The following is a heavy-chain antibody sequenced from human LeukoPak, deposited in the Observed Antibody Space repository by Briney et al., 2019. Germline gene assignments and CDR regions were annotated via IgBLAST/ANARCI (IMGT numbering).Heavy chain of an antibody. Sequence: GGSLRLSCAASGFTFSDYYMSWIRQAPGKGLEWVSYISSSGRTIYYADSVKGRFTISRDNAKNSLHLQMNSLRAEDTAVYYCARVGACSSSWYPYYYYGMDVWGQGTTVTVSS. CDR1: GFTFSDYY. J-gene: IGHJ6*02. CDR2: ISSSGRTI. D-gene: IGHD6-13*01. CDR3: ARVGACSSSWYPYYYYGMDV. V-gene: IGHV3-11*01.